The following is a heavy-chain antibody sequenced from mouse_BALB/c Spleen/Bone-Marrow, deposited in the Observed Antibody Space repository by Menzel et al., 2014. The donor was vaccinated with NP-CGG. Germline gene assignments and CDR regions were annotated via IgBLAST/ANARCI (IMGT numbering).Heavy chain of an antibody. CDR2: ISRGGSYT. V-gene: IGHV5-6*01. CDR3: ARLTPDYAMDD. Sequence: EVQLQESGGALVTPGGSLTLSCAASGFPFSHYGMSWVRQTPDTRLEWVATISRGGSYTYFPDSEKGRFTIARDNAKNTRDLQMNSPKSEDAAMYYCARLTPDYAMDDWGQGTSGTVSS. CDR1: GFPFSHYG. D-gene: IGHD1-3*01. J-gene: IGHJ4*01.